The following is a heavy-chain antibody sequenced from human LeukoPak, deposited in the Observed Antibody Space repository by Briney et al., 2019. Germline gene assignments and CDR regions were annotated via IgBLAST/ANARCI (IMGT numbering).Heavy chain of an antibody. CDR2: INVDGSEK. CDR3: ARGHCGLDV. Sequence: QAGGSLRLSCAASGFSLSNHWVTWVRQAPGKGPEWVAHINVDGSEKDFLDSVRGRFTISRDNSKNSVYLQMNTLRVEDTAVYHCARGHCGLDVWGQGTTVTVSS. J-gene: IGHJ6*02. V-gene: IGHV3-7*01. CDR1: GFSLSNHW.